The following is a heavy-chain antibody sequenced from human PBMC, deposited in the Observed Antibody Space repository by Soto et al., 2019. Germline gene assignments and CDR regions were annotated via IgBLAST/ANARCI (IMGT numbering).Heavy chain of an antibody. Sequence: QVQLVQSGAEVKKPGSSVKVSCKASGGTFSSYAISWVRQAPGQGLEWTGGIIPIFGTANYAQKFQGRVTITADESTSTAYMELSSLRSEDTAVYYCARDRGSGSYDWYFDLWGRGTLVTVSS. V-gene: IGHV1-69*01. CDR1: GGTFSSYA. CDR3: ARDRGSGSYDWYFDL. D-gene: IGHD3-10*01. J-gene: IGHJ2*01. CDR2: IIPIFGTA.